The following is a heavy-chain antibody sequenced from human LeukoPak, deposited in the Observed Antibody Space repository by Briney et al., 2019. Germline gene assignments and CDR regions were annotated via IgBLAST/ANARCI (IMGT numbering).Heavy chain of an antibody. Sequence: ASVKVSCKASGYTFTSYYMHWVRQAPGQGLEWMGIINPSGGSTSYAQKFQGRVTMTRDMSTSTVYMELSSLRSEDTAVYYCARVFEGDSSGSDAFDIWGQGTVVTVSS. D-gene: IGHD3-22*01. J-gene: IGHJ3*02. CDR2: INPSGGST. V-gene: IGHV1-46*01. CDR3: ARVFEGDSSGSDAFDI. CDR1: GYTFTSYY.